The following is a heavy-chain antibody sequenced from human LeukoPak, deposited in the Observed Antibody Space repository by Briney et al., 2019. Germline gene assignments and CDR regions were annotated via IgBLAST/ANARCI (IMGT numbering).Heavy chain of an antibody. CDR2: IIPILGIA. CDR1: GGTFSSYA. D-gene: IGHD3-9*01. J-gene: IGHJ3*02. Sequence: SVKVSCKASGGTFSSYAISWVRQAPGQGLEWMGRIIPILGIANYAQKFQGRVTITADKSTSTAYMELSSLRSEDTAVYYCARENILTGHDAFDIWGQGTMVTVSS. CDR3: ARENILTGHDAFDI. V-gene: IGHV1-69*04.